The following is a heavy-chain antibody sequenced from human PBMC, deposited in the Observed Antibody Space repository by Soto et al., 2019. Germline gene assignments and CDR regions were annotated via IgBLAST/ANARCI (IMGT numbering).Heavy chain of an antibody. V-gene: IGHV5-51*01. CDR3: ARSPRSSPYFDY. J-gene: IGHJ4*02. D-gene: IGHD6-13*01. CDR1: GYSFATYW. CDR2: IYPGDHET. Sequence: GESLKLSCKGAGYSFATYWIAWVRHLPGKGLEWMGIIYPGDHETRYSPSFHGKVTISADKSINTAYLQWSSLEASDSAFYYCARSPRSSPYFDYWGQGALVTVSS.